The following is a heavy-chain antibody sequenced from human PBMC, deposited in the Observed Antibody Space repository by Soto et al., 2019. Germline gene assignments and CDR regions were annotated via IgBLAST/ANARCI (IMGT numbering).Heavy chain of an antibody. CDR3: ARHSRKYYGMDV. V-gene: IGHV5-51*01. Sequence: GESLKISCEASGYSFTTYWIAWVRQMPGKGLEWMGIISPGDSDTRYSPSFQGQVTISADKSITTAYLQWSSLKASDTAMYYCARHSRKYYGMDVWGQGTTVTVSS. J-gene: IGHJ6*02. CDR2: ISPGDSDT. CDR1: GYSFTTYW.